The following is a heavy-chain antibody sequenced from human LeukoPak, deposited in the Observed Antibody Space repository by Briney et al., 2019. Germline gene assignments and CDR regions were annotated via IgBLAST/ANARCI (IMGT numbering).Heavy chain of an antibody. CDR2: INPNSGGT. CDR3: ARAGTDYDFWSGYRYYYYGMDV. D-gene: IGHD3-3*01. CDR1: GYTFTGYY. V-gene: IGHV1-2*02. Sequence: ASVKVSCKASGYTFTGYYMHWVRQAPGQGLEWMGWINPNSGGTIYAQKFQGRVTMTRDTSISTAYMELSRLRSDDTAVYYCARAGTDYDFWSGYRYYYYGMDVWGQGTTVTVSS. J-gene: IGHJ6*02.